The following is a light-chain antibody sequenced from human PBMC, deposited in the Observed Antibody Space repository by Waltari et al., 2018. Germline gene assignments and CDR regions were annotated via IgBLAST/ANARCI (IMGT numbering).Light chain of an antibody. CDR2: DAS. CDR1: QSVGTY. V-gene: IGKV3-11*01. J-gene: IGKJ2*01. Sequence: EIVLTQSPATLSLSPGETATLSCRASQSVGTYLAWYQQKPGQAPRLLIYDASNRATGIPDRVRGSGSGTDFTLTISSLEPEDFALYYCQQRSSWTPHTFGQGARLEIK. CDR3: QQRSSWTPHT.